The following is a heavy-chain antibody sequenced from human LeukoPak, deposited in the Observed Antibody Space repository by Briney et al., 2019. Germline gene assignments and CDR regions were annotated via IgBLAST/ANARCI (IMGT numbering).Heavy chain of an antibody. D-gene: IGHD3-10*01. V-gene: IGHV4-4*07. Sequence: SETLSLTCTVSGGSISSYYWSWIRQPAGKGLEWIGRIYTSGSTNYNPSLKSRVTISVDTSKNQFSLKLSSVTAADTAVYYCARDRRDMVRGINIVRQYHYYYYMDVWGKETTVTVSS. CDR1: GGSISSYY. CDR3: ARDRRDMVRGINIVRQYHYYYYMDV. J-gene: IGHJ6*03. CDR2: IYTSGST.